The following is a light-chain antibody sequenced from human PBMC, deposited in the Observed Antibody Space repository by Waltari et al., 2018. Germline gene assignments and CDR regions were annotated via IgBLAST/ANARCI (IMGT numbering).Light chain of an antibody. J-gene: IGKJ3*01. V-gene: IGKV1-27*01. CDR3: QQDYTTPFT. CDR1: QVINKE. Sequence: DIQMTQSPSSLSASVGDRVTVTCRATQVINKELSWYQQKPGKAPTLLIYSASSLQTGVSSRFSGSGSETDFTLTISSLQPEDVATYYCQQDYTTPFTFGPGTKLDIK. CDR2: SAS.